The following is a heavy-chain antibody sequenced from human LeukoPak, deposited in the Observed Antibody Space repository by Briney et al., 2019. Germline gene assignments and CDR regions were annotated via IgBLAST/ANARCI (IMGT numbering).Heavy chain of an antibody. CDR2: IYYSGST. D-gene: IGHD2-15*01. Sequence: SETLSLTCTVSGGSISSYYWSWIRQPPGKGLEWIGYIYYSGSTNYNPSLKSRVTISVDTSKNQFSLKLSSVTAADTAVYYCARQEVVVAATGRYFGYWGQGTLVTVSS. CDR3: ARQEVVVAATGRYFGY. V-gene: IGHV4-59*01. CDR1: GGSISSYY. J-gene: IGHJ4*02.